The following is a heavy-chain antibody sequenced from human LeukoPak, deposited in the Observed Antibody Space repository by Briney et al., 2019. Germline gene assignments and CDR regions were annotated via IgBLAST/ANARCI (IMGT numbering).Heavy chain of an antibody. V-gene: IGHV4-4*07. J-gene: IGHJ6*03. Sequence: SETLSLTCTVPGGSISSYYWSWIRQPAGKGLEWIGRIYTSGSTNYNPSLKSRVTMSVDTSKNQFSLKLSSVTAADTAVYYCARHGLGIAARLFYYYYMDVWGKGTTVTVSS. D-gene: IGHD6-6*01. CDR3: ARHGLGIAARLFYYYYMDV. CDR1: GGSISSYY. CDR2: IYTSGST.